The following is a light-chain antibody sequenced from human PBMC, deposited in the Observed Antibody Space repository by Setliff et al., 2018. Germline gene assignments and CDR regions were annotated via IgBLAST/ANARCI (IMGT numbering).Light chain of an antibody. V-gene: IGLV1-40*01. CDR3: QSYGSSLSAYV. CDR2: GNN. CDR1: SSNIGTGYD. Sequence: QSALTQPPSVSGAPGQRVTISCAGRSSNIGTGYDVHWYQQLPGTAPKLLIYGNNIRPSGVPDRFSGSQSGTSASLAITGLHSEDEADYYCQSYGSSLSAYVFGTGTKVTV. J-gene: IGLJ1*01.